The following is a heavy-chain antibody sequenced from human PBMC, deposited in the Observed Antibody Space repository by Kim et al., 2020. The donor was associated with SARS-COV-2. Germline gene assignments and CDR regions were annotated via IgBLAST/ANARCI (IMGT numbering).Heavy chain of an antibody. V-gene: IGHV3-7*01. D-gene: IGHD6-19*01. J-gene: IGHJ5*01. Sequence: NYVAFVRGRFTVSRDIAKNAMYLQMNSLRGDDTAVYYCARDKAVGSGWSDSWGQGTLVTVSS. CDR3: ARDKAVGSGWSDS.